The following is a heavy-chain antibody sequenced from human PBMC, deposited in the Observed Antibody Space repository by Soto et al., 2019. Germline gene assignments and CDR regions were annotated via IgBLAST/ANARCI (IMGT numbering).Heavy chain of an antibody. D-gene: IGHD3-9*01. CDR3: AKDSPNPYYDILTGYNLFDY. J-gene: IGHJ4*02. CDR1: GFTFSSYA. CDR2: ISGSGGST. V-gene: IGHV3-23*01. Sequence: GGSVRLSCAASGFTFSSYAMSWVRQAPGKGLEWVSAISGSGGSTYYADSVKGRFTISRDNSKNTLYLQMNSLRAEDTAVYYCAKDSPNPYYDILTGYNLFDYWGQGTLVTVSS.